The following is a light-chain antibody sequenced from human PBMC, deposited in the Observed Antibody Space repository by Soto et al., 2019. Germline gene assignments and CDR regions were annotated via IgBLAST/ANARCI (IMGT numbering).Light chain of an antibody. CDR3: QKYDSVPRT. CDR2: AAF. Sequence: DIQMTQSPASLSASVGDRVTITCRASQGISNYLAWYQQKPGKAPKLLIFAAFALQTGVPSRFSGSGSGTDFTLTICSLQPEDVATYYCQKYDSVPRTFGQGTKVEIK. J-gene: IGKJ1*01. CDR1: QGISNY. V-gene: IGKV1-27*01.